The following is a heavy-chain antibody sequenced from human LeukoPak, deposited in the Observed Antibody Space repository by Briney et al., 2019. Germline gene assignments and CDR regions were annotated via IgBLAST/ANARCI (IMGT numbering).Heavy chain of an antibody. Sequence: ASVNVSCKASGYTFTIYYMHWVRQAPGQGLEWMGIINPGGGSTSYAQKFQGRVTITRDMSTSTVYMELSSLRSEDTAVYYCARENEYYDILTGYSSPWFDPWGQGTLVTVSS. CDR3: ARENEYYDILTGYSSPWFDP. D-gene: IGHD3-9*01. CDR1: GYTFTIYY. CDR2: INPGGGST. J-gene: IGHJ5*02. V-gene: IGHV1-46*01.